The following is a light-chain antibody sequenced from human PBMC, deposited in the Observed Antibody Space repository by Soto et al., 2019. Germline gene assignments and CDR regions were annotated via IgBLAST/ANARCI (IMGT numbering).Light chain of an antibody. Sequence: ETVLTQSPGTLSLSPGDRATLCCRTSQSVSSSYLAWYQQKPGQAPRLLIYDASRRATGIPDRFSGSGSGTEFSLTISSLQSEDSATYYCQQYRSWPRTFGQGNKVDIK. J-gene: IGKJ1*01. CDR2: DAS. CDR1: QSVSSSY. CDR3: QQYRSWPRT. V-gene: IGKV3-20*01.